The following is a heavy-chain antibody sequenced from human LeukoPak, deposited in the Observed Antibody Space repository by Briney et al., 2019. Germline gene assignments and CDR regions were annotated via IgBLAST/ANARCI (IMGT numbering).Heavy chain of an antibody. V-gene: IGHV1-18*01. J-gene: IGHJ5*02. CDR2: ISAYNGNT. D-gene: IGHD2-2*02. CDR1: GYTFTSYG. CDR3: ARDRVPRIGYCSSTSCYSPLYNWFDP. Sequence: ASVKVSCKASGYTFTSYGISWVRQAPGQGLEWMGWISAYNGNTNYAQKFQGRVTMTRDTSISTAYMELSRLRSDDTAVYYCARDRVPRIGYCSSTSCYSPLYNWFDPWGQGTLVTVSS.